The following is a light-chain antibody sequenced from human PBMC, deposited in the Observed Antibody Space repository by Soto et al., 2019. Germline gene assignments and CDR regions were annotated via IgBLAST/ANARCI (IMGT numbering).Light chain of an antibody. V-gene: IGKV3-11*01. J-gene: IGKJ5*01. Sequence: DTVLTQSPATLSLSPGETATLSCRASQSVRSHLAWYQQRPGQPPRLLIYDASYRATGVPLRFSGSGSGTEFTLTISSLESGDSAIYDCQQRSDCPPITFGQGTRLEIK. CDR3: QQRSDCPPIT. CDR1: QSVRSH. CDR2: DAS.